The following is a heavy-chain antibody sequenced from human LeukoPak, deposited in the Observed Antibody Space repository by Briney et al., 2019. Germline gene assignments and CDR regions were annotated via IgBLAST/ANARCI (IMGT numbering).Heavy chain of an antibody. Sequence: SETLSLTCTVSGGSISNYYWSWIRQPPGQGLEWIGYISYSGSTNYNPSLKSRVTILIDTSKNQFSLKLSSLTAADTAVYYCARDSYYYGLDVWGQGTTVTVSS. V-gene: IGHV4-59*08. J-gene: IGHJ6*02. CDR1: GGSISNYY. D-gene: IGHD2-21*01. CDR3: ARDSYYYGLDV. CDR2: ISYSGST.